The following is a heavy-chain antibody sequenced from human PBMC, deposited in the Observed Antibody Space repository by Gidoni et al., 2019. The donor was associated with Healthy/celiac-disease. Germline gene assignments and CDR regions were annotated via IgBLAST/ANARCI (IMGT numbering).Heavy chain of an antibody. CDR1: GFTFSSYA. J-gene: IGHJ4*02. CDR2: ISYDGSNK. CDR3: ARDRGYSYGYLGY. V-gene: IGHV3-30-3*01. Sequence: QVQLVESGGGVVPPGSSLRLSCAASGFTFSSYAMHWVRQAPGKGLEWVAVISYDGSNKYYADSVKGRFTISRDNSKNTLYLQMNSLRAEDTAVYYCARDRGYSYGYLGYWGQGTLVTVSS. D-gene: IGHD5-18*01.